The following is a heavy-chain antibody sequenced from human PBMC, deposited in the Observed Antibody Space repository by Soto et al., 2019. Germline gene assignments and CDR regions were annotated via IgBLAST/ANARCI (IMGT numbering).Heavy chain of an antibody. D-gene: IGHD5-18*01. Sequence: AALQVSRQPSTYTSTSHGINLVRQATGQGXEWMGXLTRXXXTXDXAXTXXXXGTRTSNTAISPAYMELGSLRSEDTALYYCARVGGNSYVYDGMDVWGQGTTLSVSS. CDR2: LTRXXXTX. J-gene: IGHJ6*02. CDR3: ARVGGNSYVYDGMDV. V-gene: IGHV1-8*02. CDR1: TYTSTSHG.